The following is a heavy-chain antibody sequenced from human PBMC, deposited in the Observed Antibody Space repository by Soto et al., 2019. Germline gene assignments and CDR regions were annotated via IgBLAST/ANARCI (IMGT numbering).Heavy chain of an antibody. CDR2: ISYDGSNK. CDR3: AKDNHIVVVTATYIDY. V-gene: IGHV3-30*18. CDR1: GFTFSSYG. D-gene: IGHD2-21*02. J-gene: IGHJ4*02. Sequence: GGSLRLSCAASGFTFSSYGMHWVRQAPGKGLEWVAVISYDGSNKYYADSVKGRFTISRDNSKNTLYLQMNSLRAEDTAVYYCAKDNHIVVVTATYIDYWGQGTLVTVSS.